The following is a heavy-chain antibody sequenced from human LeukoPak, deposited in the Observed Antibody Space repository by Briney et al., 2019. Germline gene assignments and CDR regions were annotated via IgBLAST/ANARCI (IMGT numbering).Heavy chain of an antibody. CDR2: MNPNNGNT. CDR3: ARGEGGDIVVVPAAGWGMDV. D-gene: IGHD2-2*01. Sequence: ASVKVSCKASGYTFTSYDINWVRQATGQGLEWKGWMNPNNGNTGYAQKFQGRVTMTRNTYISTAYMELSSLRSEDTVVYYCARGEGGDIVVVPAAGWGMDVWGQGTTVTVSS. V-gene: IGHV1-8*01. CDR1: GYTFTSYD. J-gene: IGHJ6*02.